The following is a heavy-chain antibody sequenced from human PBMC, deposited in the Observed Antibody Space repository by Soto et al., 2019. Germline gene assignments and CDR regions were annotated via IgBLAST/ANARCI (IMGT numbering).Heavy chain of an antibody. V-gene: IGHV3-21*01. CDR2: ISSSSSYI. CDR3: ARDRGSGSYSGLYYYYYGMDV. J-gene: IGHJ6*02. CDR1: GFTFSSYI. D-gene: IGHD1-26*01. Sequence: PGGSLRLSCAASGFTFSSYIMNWVRQAPGKGLEWVSSISSSSSYIYYADSVKGRFTISRDNAKNSLYLQMNSLRAEDTAVYYCARDRGSGSYSGLYYYYYGMDVWGQGTTVTVSS.